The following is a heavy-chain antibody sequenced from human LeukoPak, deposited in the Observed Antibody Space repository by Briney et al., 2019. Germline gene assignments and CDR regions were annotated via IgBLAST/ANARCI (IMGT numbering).Heavy chain of an antibody. CDR3: ARDPPNYDFWSGYYHQGYFDY. CDR1: GFTVSSNY. J-gene: IGHJ4*02. V-gene: IGHV3-7*03. D-gene: IGHD3-3*01. Sequence: GGSLRLSCAASGFTVSSNYMSWVRQAPGKGLEWVANIKQDGSEKYYVDSVKGRFTISRDNAKNSLYLQMNSLRAEDTAVYYCARDPPNYDFWSGYYHQGYFDYWGQGTLATVSS. CDR2: IKQDGSEK.